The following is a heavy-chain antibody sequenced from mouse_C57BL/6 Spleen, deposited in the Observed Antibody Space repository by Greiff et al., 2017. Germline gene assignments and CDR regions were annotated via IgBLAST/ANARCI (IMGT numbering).Heavy chain of an antibody. D-gene: IGHD1-1*01. V-gene: IGHV1-52*01. CDR3: ARMGIYYGRVCDN. Sequence: QVQLQQPGAELVRPGSSVKLSCKASGYTFTSYWMHWVKQRPIQGLEWIGNIDPSDSETHYNQKFKDKATLTVDKSSSTAYMQLSSLTSEDSAVYDCARMGIYYGRVCDNWGKGTTLTVSS. J-gene: IGHJ2*01. CDR2: IDPSDSET. CDR1: GYTFTSYW.